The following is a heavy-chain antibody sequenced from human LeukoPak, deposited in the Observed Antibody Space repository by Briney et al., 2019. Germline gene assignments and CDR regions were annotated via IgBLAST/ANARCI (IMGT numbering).Heavy chain of an antibody. CDR3: ARGGNYYDSSGSSKLDY. CDR2: IYYSGST. Sequence: SETLSLTCTVSGGSISSSSYYWGWIRQPPGKGLEWIGSIYYSGSTYYNPSLKSRVTISVDTSKNQFSLKLSSVTAADTAVYYCARGGNYYDSSGSSKLDYWGQGTLVTVSS. CDR1: GGSISSSSYY. J-gene: IGHJ4*02. V-gene: IGHV4-39*01. D-gene: IGHD3-22*01.